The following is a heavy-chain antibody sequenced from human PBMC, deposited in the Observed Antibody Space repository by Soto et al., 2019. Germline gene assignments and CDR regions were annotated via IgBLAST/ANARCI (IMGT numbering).Heavy chain of an antibody. Sequence: QAGGSLRLSCAASGFTFSSSAMSWARQAPGKGLEWVSAISHSGGSTTYYADSVKGRFTISRDNSKNTVFLQMNSLRAEDTAVYYCTRDSGWLPYHWGQGTLVTVSS. D-gene: IGHD5-12*01. CDR2: ISHSGGSTT. J-gene: IGHJ4*02. CDR1: GFTFSSSA. V-gene: IGHV3-23*01. CDR3: TRDSGWLPYH.